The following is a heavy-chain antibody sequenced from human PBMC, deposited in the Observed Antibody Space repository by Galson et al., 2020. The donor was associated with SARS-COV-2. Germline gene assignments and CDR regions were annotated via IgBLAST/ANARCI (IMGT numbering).Heavy chain of an antibody. V-gene: IGHV3-30*01. Sequence: VAVISYDGSNKYYADSVKGRFTISRDNSKNTLYLQMNSLRAEDTAVYYCASELTTGFDYWGQGTLVTVSS. J-gene: IGHJ4*02. CDR3: ASELTTGFDY. D-gene: IGHD4-17*01. CDR2: ISYDGSNK.